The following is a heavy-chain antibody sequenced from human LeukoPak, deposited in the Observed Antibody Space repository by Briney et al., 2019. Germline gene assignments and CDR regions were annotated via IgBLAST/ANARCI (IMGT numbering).Heavy chain of an antibody. CDR1: GFTFSDYY. J-gene: IGHJ1*01. D-gene: IGHD2-15*01. V-gene: IGHV3-11*05. CDR2: ISSTSSNR. Sequence: GESLRLSCAASGFTFSDYYMTWIRYAPGKGLEWVSYISSTSSNRNYADSVKGRFTISRDNAKNSLYLQTNSLRAEDTAVYYCARVGLGYCSGGSCSAEYFQHWGQGTLVTVSS. CDR3: ARVGLGYCSGGSCSAEYFQH.